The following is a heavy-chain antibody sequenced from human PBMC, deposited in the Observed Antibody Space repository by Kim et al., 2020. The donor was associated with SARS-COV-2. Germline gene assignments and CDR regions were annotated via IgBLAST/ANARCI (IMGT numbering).Heavy chain of an antibody. D-gene: IGHD6-13*01. V-gene: IGHV4-34*01. Sequence: SETLSLTCAVYGGSFSGYYWSWIRQPPGKGLEWIGEINHSGSTNYNPSLKSRVTISVDTSKNQFSLKLSSVTAADTAVYYCARGRQQLYYYYYGMDVWGQGTTVTVSS. CDR2: INHSGST. CDR3: ARGRQQLYYYYYGMDV. J-gene: IGHJ6*02. CDR1: GGSFSGYY.